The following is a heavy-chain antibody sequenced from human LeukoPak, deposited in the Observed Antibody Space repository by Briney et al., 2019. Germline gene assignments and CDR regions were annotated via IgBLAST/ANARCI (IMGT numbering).Heavy chain of an antibody. CDR1: GFTFSNYA. D-gene: IGHD6-19*01. CDR2: ISSNGGTT. Sequence: PGGSLRLSCAASGFTFSNYAMHWVRQAPGKGLEYVSGISSNGGTTYYADSVKGRFTISRENSKNTLYLQMGSLRAEDMAVYYCARCSSGWYGVIDYWGQGTLVTVSS. V-gene: IGHV3-64*02. J-gene: IGHJ4*02. CDR3: ARCSSGWYGVIDY.